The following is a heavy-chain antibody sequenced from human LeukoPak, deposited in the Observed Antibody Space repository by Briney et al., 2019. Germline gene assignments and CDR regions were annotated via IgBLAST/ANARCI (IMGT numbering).Heavy chain of an antibody. CDR3: ARHPPTAPFDH. CDR1: GGSISSYY. CDR2: VYYNGNT. Sequence: SETLSLTCTVSGGSISSYYWSWIRQPPGKGLEWIAYVYYNGNTYYNPSLQSRVTISVDTSKNQFSLKLTSVTAADTAVYYCARHPPTAPFDHWGQGTLVTVSS. V-gene: IGHV4-59*08. J-gene: IGHJ4*02.